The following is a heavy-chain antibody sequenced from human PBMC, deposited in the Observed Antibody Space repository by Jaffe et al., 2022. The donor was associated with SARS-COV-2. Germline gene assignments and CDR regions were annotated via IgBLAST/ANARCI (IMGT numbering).Heavy chain of an antibody. CDR3: ARDWGGGYDFWYFDL. D-gene: IGHD5-12*01. CDR1: GFTFSSYS. J-gene: IGHJ2*01. V-gene: IGHV3-48*01. CDR2: ISSSSSTI. Sequence: EVQLVESGGGLVQPGGSLRLSCAASGFTFSSYSMNWVRQAPGKGLEWVSYISSSSSTIYYADSVKGRFTISRDNAKNSLYLQMNSLRAEDTAVYYCARDWGGGYDFWYFDLWGRGTLVTVSS.